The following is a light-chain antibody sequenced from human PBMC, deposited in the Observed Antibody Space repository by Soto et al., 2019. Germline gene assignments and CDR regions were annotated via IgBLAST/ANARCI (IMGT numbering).Light chain of an antibody. CDR2: DAS. V-gene: IGKV1-5*01. Sequence: DIQMTQSPSTLSASVGDRVTITCRASQSISSWLAWYQQKPGKAPKLLIYDASSLESGVPSRFSGSGSGTEFTLTISSLQPDDFATYYCQQYNSPSPWTFGQGTKVDIK. CDR1: QSISSW. J-gene: IGKJ1*01. CDR3: QQYNSPSPWT.